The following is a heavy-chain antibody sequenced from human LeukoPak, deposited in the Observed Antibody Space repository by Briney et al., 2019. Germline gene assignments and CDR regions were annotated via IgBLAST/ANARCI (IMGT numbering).Heavy chain of an antibody. CDR3: ARVRSSSPPDYYYYGLDV. CDR2: ISAYNGNT. Sequence: ASVKVSCKASGYTFSNYHIGWVRQAPGQGLEWMGWISAYNGNTKYAQNLQGRVTMTTDTSTSTAYMELRSLRPDDTAVYYCARVRSSSPPDYYYYGLDVWGQGTTVTVSS. CDR1: GYTFSNYH. J-gene: IGHJ6*02. V-gene: IGHV1-18*01. D-gene: IGHD6-6*01.